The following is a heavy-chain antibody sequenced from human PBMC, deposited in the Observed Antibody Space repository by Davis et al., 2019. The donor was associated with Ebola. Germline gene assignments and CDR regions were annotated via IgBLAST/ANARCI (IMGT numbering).Heavy chain of an antibody. D-gene: IGHD2/OR15-2a*01. V-gene: IGHV3-74*01. CDR1: GFTFSSYW. CDR3: ARSMTAY. CDR2: IKTDGSYT. Sequence: GESLKISCAASGFTFSSYWMHWVRQAPGKGLVWVSRIKTDGSYTNYADSVKCRFAIFRDNAKNTLYLQMNSLRVEDTGVYYCARSMTAYWGQGTLVTVSS. J-gene: IGHJ4*02.